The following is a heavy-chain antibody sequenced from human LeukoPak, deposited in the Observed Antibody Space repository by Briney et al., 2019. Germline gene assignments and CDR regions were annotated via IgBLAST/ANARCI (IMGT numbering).Heavy chain of an antibody. CDR2: IDPSAGST. Sequence: GASVKVSCKGFGYTFTNYYMHWVRQAPGQGLEWMGVIDPSAGSTTYAQKFQGRVTMTRDTATSTVYMELSSLRSEDTAVYYCARAHYASSNIKVPFDVWGKGTTVTVSS. J-gene: IGHJ6*04. CDR1: GYTFTNYY. V-gene: IGHV1-46*01. D-gene: IGHD3-22*01. CDR3: ARAHYASSNIKVPFDV.